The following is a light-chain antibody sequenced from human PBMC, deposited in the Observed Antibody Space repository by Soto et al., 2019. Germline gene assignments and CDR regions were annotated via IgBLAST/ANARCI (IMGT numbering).Light chain of an antibody. Sequence: EIVMTQSPATLSVSPGERATLSCRASQSVSSNLAWYQQKPGQAPRLLIYGASTRATGIPARFSGSGSGTEFTLTISSLQSEAFAVYYCQQYNNWPPTFGPATKWISN. CDR1: QSVSSN. V-gene: IGKV3-15*01. CDR3: QQYNNWPPT. CDR2: GAS. J-gene: IGKJ3*01.